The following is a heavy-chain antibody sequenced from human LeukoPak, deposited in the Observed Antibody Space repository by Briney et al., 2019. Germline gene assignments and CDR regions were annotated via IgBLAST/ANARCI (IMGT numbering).Heavy chain of an antibody. CDR1: GFTFSSYT. D-gene: IGHD2-8*01. Sequence: GGSLRLSCAASGFTFSSYTMNWVRQAPGKGLEWVSSISSSGNYIYYADSLKGRFTISRDNAKNSLFLQINSLRAEDTAIYYCARRTNYDFDCWGQGTLFAASS. J-gene: IGHJ4*02. CDR2: ISSSGNYI. CDR3: ARRTNYDFDC. V-gene: IGHV3-21*01.